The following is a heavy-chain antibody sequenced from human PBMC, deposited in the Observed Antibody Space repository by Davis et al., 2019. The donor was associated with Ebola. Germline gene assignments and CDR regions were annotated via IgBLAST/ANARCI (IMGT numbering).Heavy chain of an antibody. Sequence: ASVKVSCKASGYTFTSYYMHWVRQAPGQGLEWMGIINPSGGSTSYAQKFQGRVTMTRDTSTSTVYMELSRLRSDDTAVYYCARAQGRGMDVWGQGTTVTVSS. CDR3: ARAQGRGMDV. CDR1: GYTFTSYY. V-gene: IGHV1-46*01. D-gene: IGHD3-10*01. CDR2: INPSGGST. J-gene: IGHJ6*02.